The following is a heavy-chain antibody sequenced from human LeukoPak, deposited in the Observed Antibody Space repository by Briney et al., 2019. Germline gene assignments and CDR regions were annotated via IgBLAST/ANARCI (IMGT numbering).Heavy chain of an antibody. V-gene: IGHV3-7*01. Sequence: SGGSLRLSCAASGFTFSRYWMSWVRQAPGKGLEWVANIKQDGSEKYYVDSVKGRFTISRDNAKNSLYLQMNSLRAEDTAVYYCARPEWELPFPFDYWGQGTLVTVSS. CDR1: GFTFSRYW. J-gene: IGHJ4*02. CDR3: ARPEWELPFPFDY. CDR2: IKQDGSEK. D-gene: IGHD1-26*01.